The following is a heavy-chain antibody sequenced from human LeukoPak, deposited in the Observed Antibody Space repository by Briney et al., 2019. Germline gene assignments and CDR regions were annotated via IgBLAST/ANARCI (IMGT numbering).Heavy chain of an antibody. Sequence: GGSLRLSCAASGFTFDDYAMHWVRQAPGKGLEWVSGISWNSGSIGYADSVKGRFTISRDNAKNSLYLQMNSLRAEDTALYYCARSRYFDWSLEHWGQGTLVTVSS. CDR2: ISWNSGSI. V-gene: IGHV3-9*01. D-gene: IGHD3-9*01. CDR3: ARSRYFDWSLEH. J-gene: IGHJ4*02. CDR1: GFTFDDYA.